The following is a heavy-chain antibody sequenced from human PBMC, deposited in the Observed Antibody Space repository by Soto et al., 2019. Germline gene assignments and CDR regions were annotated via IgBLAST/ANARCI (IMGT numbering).Heavy chain of an antibody. CDR3: ARQTAVAGTPYYYYGMDV. Sequence: PSETLSLTCTVPGGSISSYYWSWIRQPPGKGLEWIGYIYYSGSTNYNPSLKSRVTISVDTSKNQFSLKLSSVTAADTAMYYCARQTAVAGTPYYYYGMDVWGQGTTVTVSS. J-gene: IGHJ6*02. CDR2: IYYSGST. V-gene: IGHV4-59*08. CDR1: GGSISSYY. D-gene: IGHD6-19*01.